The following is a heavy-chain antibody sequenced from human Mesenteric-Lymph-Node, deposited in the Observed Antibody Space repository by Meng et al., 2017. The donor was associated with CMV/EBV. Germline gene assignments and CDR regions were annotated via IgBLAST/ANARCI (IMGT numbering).Heavy chain of an antibody. V-gene: IGHV3-30-3*01. CDR2: ISYDGSNK. CDR3: ARDGEGNLDY. Sequence: GESLKISCAASGFTFSSYAMHWVRQAPGKGLEWVAVISYDGSNKYYADSVKGRFTISRDNAKNTLYLQMNSLRAEDTAVYYCARDGEGNLDYWGQGTLVTVSS. CDR1: GFTFSSYA. D-gene: IGHD1-14*01. J-gene: IGHJ4*02.